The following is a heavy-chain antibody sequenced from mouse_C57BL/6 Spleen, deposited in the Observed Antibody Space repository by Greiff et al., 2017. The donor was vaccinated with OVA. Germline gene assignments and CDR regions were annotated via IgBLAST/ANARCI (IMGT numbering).Heavy chain of an antibody. CDR3: AGQGVTTGYFDY. CDR2: ISGGGGNT. V-gene: IGHV5-9*01. D-gene: IGHD2-2*01. J-gene: IGHJ2*01. Sequence: EVMLVESGGGLVKPGGSLKLSCAASGFTFSSYTMSWVRQTPEKRLEWVATISGGGGNTYYPDSVKGRFTISRDNATNTLYLQMSSLRSEDTALYYCAGQGVTTGYFDYWGHGTTLTVSS. CDR1: GFTFSSYT.